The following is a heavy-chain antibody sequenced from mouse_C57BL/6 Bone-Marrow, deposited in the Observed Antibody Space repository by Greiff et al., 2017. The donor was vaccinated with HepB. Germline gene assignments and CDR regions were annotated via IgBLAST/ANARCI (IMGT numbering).Heavy chain of an antibody. CDR3: ARFVYDEGACFAY. Sequence: QVQLQQSGAELARPGASVKLSCKASGYTFTSYGISWVKQRTGQGLEWIGEIYPRSGNTYYNEKFKGKATLTADKSSSTAYMERRSLTSEDSAVYFCARFVYDEGACFAYWGQGTLVTVSA. CDR1: GYTFTSYG. V-gene: IGHV1-81*01. D-gene: IGHD2-14*01. CDR2: IYPRSGNT. J-gene: IGHJ3*01.